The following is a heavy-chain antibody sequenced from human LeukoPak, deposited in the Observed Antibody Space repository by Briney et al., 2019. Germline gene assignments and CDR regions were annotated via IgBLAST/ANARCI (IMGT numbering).Heavy chain of an antibody. J-gene: IGHJ4*02. CDR3: ARDQEVQYFDY. CDR2: INPSGGST. D-gene: IGHD1-1*01. Sequence: ASVTVSFKASGYTFTSYYMHWVRQAPGQGLEWMGIINPSGGSTSYAQKFQGRVTMTRDTSTSTAYMELRSLRSDDTAVYYCARDQEVQYFDYWGQGTLVTVSS. V-gene: IGHV1-46*01. CDR1: GYTFTSYY.